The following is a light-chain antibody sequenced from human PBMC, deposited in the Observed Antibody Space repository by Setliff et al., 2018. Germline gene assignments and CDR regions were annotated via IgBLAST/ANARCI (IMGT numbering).Light chain of an antibody. Sequence: QSVLTQPASVSGSPGQSITISCSGTSSDVGSYDLVSWYQQHPGTAPKLIISDVNNRPSGVSNRFSGSKSGNTASLTISGLQAEDEAAYYCCAYTGGSTYVFGTGTKVTVL. V-gene: IGLV2-14*01. CDR2: DVN. J-gene: IGLJ1*01. CDR1: SSDVGSYDL. CDR3: CAYTGGSTYV.